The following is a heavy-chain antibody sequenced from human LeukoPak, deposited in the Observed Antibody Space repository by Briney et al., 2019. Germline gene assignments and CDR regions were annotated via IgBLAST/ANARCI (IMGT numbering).Heavy chain of an antibody. CDR3: ARDQGLTGYFDY. J-gene: IGHJ4*02. CDR1: GYSFTNYY. Sequence: PVGSVKVSCKTSGYSFTNYYMHWVRQAPGQGLEWMGIINPSGGSTNYAQKFQGRVTMTRDTSTSTVYMQLSSLRSEDTAVYYCARDQGLTGYFDYWGQGTLVTGSS. V-gene: IGHV1-46*01. CDR2: INPSGGST. D-gene: IGHD3-9*01.